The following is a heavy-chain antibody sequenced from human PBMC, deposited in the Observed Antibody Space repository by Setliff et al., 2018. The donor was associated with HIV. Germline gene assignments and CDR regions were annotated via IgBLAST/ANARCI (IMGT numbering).Heavy chain of an antibody. CDR2: ISSSSNTK. J-gene: IGHJ6*03. V-gene: IGHV3-48*01. CDR3: ARTGHYYYYYMDV. CDR1: GFTFSSYS. Sequence: LRLSCAASGFTFSSYSMNWVRQAPGKGLQWVSYISSSSNTKYYADSVKGRFTISRDNAKNSLYLQMNSLRAEDTAVYYCARTGHYYYYYMDVWGKGTTVTVSS.